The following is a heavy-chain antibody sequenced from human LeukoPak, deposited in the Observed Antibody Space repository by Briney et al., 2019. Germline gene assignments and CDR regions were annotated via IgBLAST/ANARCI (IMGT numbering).Heavy chain of an antibody. CDR3: AKAKKDYDILTGYYRYYYYMDV. V-gene: IGHV3-23*01. D-gene: IGHD3-9*01. CDR2: ISGSGGST. J-gene: IGHJ6*03. CDR1: GFTFSSYA. Sequence: GGSQRLSCAASGFTFSSYAMSWVRQAPGKGLEWVSAISGSGGSTYYADSVKGRFTISRDNSKNTLYLQMNSLRAEDTAVYYCAKAKKDYDILTGYYRYYYYMDVWGKGTTVTVSS.